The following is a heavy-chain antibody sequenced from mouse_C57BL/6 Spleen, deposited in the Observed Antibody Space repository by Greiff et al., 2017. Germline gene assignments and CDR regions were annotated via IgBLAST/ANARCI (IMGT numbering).Heavy chain of an antibody. D-gene: IGHD1-1*01. CDR2: ISSGGDYI. V-gene: IGHV5-9-1*02. CDR3: TRYSSYVGGAMDY. CDR1: GFTFSSYA. Sequence: EVKVVESGEGLVKPGGSLKLSCAASGFTFSSYAMSWVRQTPEKRLEWVAYISSGGDYIYYADTVKGRFTISRDNARNTLYLQMSSLKSEDTAMYYCTRYSSYVGGAMDYWGQGTSVTVSS. J-gene: IGHJ4*01.